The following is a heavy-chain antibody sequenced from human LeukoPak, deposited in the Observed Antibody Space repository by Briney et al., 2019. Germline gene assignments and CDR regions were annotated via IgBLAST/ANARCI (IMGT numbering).Heavy chain of an antibody. Sequence: SETLSLTCAAYGGSFSGYYWSWIRQPPGKGLEWIGYIYYSGSTNYNPSLKSRVTISVDTSKNQFSLKLSSVTAADTAVYYCARVHGDYGPHWYFDLWGRGTLVTVSS. D-gene: IGHD4-17*01. CDR3: ARVHGDYGPHWYFDL. V-gene: IGHV4-59*01. CDR2: IYYSGST. J-gene: IGHJ2*01. CDR1: GGSFSGYY.